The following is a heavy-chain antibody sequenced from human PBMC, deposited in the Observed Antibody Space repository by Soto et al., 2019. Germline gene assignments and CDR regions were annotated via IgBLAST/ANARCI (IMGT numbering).Heavy chain of an antibody. CDR1: GFTFSNYG. J-gene: IGHJ4*02. Sequence: EVQLLESGGALVQPGGSLRLFCAASGFTFSNYGMTWVRLAPGKGLEWVSTVTVDGATYFGNTVKGRFTMSRDISKNTVYLQKDSLRAEDTAIYYCATTDRYNSQSTGWANRFDSWGQGTLVTVSS. D-gene: IGHD1-20*01. CDR3: ATTDRYNSQSTGWANRFDS. CDR2: VTVDGAT. V-gene: IGHV3-23*01.